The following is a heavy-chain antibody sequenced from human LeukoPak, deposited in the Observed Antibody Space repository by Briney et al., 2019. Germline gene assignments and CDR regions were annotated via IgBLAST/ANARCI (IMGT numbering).Heavy chain of an antibody. CDR2: INHSGST. CDR1: GGSFSGYY. D-gene: IGHD2-15*01. CDR3: ARGAIEYCSGGSCYPGAFDI. Sequence: SETLSLTCAVYGGSFSGYYWSWIRQPPGKGREGIGEINHSGSTNYNPSLKSRVTISVDTSKNQFSLKLSSVTAADTAVYYCARGAIEYCSGGSCYPGAFDIWGQGTMVTVSS. J-gene: IGHJ3*02. V-gene: IGHV4-34*01.